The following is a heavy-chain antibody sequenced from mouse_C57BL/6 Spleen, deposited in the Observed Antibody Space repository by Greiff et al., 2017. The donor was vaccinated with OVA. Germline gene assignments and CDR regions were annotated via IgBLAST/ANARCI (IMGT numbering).Heavy chain of an antibody. CDR2: IYPGDGDT. V-gene: IGHV1-82*01. CDR1: GYAFSSSW. J-gene: IGHJ1*03. CDR3: ARWEDNYWYFDV. Sequence: VQLQQSGPELVKPGASVKISCKDSGYAFSSSWMNWVKQRPGKGLEWIGRIYPGDGDTNYNGKFKGKATLTADKSSSTAYMQLSSLTSEDSAVYFCARWEDNYWYFDVWGTGTTVTVSS. D-gene: IGHD4-1*01.